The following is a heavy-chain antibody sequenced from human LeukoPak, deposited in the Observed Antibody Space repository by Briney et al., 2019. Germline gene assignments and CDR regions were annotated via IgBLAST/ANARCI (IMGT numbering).Heavy chain of an antibody. CDR2: ISSSGSTI. CDR1: SFTFSSYN. Sequence: HPGGSLRLSCAASSFTFSSYNMNWVRQAPGKGLEWVSYISSSGSTIYYADSVKGRFTISRDNAKNSLYLQMNSLRAEDTAVYYCARGAGSGSYGDYWGRGTLVTVSS. V-gene: IGHV3-48*04. D-gene: IGHD1-26*01. CDR3: ARGAGSGSYGDY. J-gene: IGHJ4*02.